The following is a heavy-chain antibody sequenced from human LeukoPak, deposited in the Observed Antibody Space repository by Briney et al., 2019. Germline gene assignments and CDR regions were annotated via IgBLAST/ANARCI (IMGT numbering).Heavy chain of an antibody. J-gene: IGHJ5*02. V-gene: IGHV4-4*07. CDR1: GGSISSYY. CDR3: ARVYYDSSGYNWFDP. D-gene: IGHD3-22*01. Sequence: SETLSLTCTVSGGSISSYYGSWIRQPAGKGLEWIGRIYTSGSTNYNPSLKSRVTMSVDTSKNQFSLKLSSVTAADTAVYYCARVYYDSSGYNWFDPWGQGTLVTVSS. CDR2: IYTSGST.